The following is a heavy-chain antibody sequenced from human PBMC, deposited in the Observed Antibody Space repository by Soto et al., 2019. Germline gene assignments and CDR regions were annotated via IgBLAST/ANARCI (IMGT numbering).Heavy chain of an antibody. CDR2: TYYRSKWYN. Sequence: SQTLSLTCVISGDSVSSNSAAWNWIRQSPSRGLEWLGRTYYRSKWYNDYAVSVKSRITINPDTSKNQFSLQLNSVTPEDTAVYYCARDTVSSSWYSGVFYYYYGMDVWGQGTTVTVSS. V-gene: IGHV6-1*01. CDR1: GDSVSSNSAA. D-gene: IGHD6-13*01. CDR3: ARDTVSSSWYSGVFYYYYGMDV. J-gene: IGHJ6*02.